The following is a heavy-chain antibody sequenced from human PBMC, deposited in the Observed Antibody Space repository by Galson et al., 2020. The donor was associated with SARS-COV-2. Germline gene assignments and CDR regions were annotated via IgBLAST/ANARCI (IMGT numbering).Heavy chain of an antibody. CDR3: ARADSHDYSNYPGDDY. Sequence: ASVKVSCKASGYTFTSYGISWVRQAPGQRLEWMGWISAYNGNTNYAQKLQGRVTMTTDTSTSTAYMELRSLRSDDTAVYYCARADSHDYSNYPGDDYWGQGTLVTVSS. D-gene: IGHD4-4*01. V-gene: IGHV1-18*01. J-gene: IGHJ4*02. CDR2: ISAYNGNT. CDR1: GYTFTSYG.